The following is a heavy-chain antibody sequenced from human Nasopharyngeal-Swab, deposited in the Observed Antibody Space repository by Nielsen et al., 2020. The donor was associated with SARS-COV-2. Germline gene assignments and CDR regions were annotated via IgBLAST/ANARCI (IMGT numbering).Heavy chain of an antibody. CDR3: ARDHPGYYDSSGYYWFDP. Sequence: WIRQPPGKGLEWIGSIYYSGSTYYNPSLKSRVTISVDTSKNQFSLKLSSVTAADTAVYYCARDHPGYYDSSGYYWFDPWGQGTLVTVSS. V-gene: IGHV4-39*02. J-gene: IGHJ5*02. CDR2: IYYSGST. D-gene: IGHD3-22*01.